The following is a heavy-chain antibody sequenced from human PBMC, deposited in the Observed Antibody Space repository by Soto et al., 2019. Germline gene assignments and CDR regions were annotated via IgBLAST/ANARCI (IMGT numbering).Heavy chain of an antibody. CDR2: ISSSGGST. CDR1: GFTFSSYA. CDR3: AKGGSSYYFDY. D-gene: IGHD2-15*01. V-gene: IGHV3-23*01. Sequence: EVQLLESGGGLVQPGGSLRLSFAASGFTFSSYAMSWVRQAPGKGLEWVSVISSSGGSTYYADSVKGRFTISRDNAKNTLYLQMNSLRAEDTAVYYCAKGGSSYYFDYWGQGTLVTVSS. J-gene: IGHJ4*02.